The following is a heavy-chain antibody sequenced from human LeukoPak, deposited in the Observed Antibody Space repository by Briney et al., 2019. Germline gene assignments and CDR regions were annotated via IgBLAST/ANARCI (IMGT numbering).Heavy chain of an antibody. D-gene: IGHD6-13*01. V-gene: IGHV3-21*01. CDR3: ASIAAADPFDY. CDR1: GFTFSSYS. J-gene: IGHJ4*02. Sequence: PGGSLRLSCAASGFTFSSYSMNWVRQAPGKGLEWVSSITSSSSYIYYADSVKGRFTISRDNAKNSVYLQMNSLRAEDTAVYYCASIAAADPFDYWGQGTLVTVSS. CDR2: ITSSSSYI.